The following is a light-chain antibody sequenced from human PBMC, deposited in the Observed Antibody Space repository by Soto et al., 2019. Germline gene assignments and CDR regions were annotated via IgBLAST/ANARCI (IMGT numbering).Light chain of an antibody. Sequence: DIQMTQSPTSLSASVGDRVTITCRASQTINKNLNWYRHKLGKAPELLIYDASDSQAGVPSRFSGSGSGTDFTLNISGLQPEDFATYYCQQSYNSPYTFGQGNKLEIK. CDR1: QTINKN. CDR2: DAS. J-gene: IGKJ2*01. CDR3: QQSYNSPYT. V-gene: IGKV1-39*01.